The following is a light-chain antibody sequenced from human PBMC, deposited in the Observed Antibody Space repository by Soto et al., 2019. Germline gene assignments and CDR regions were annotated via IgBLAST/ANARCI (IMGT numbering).Light chain of an antibody. CDR2: GAS. V-gene: IGKV3-15*01. CDR3: QQSGSSYT. CDR1: QSVGTD. Sequence: EIVMTQSPATLSVSPGERATLSCRASQSVGTDLAWYQQKPGQGPRLLIYGASTRFSGVPARFSGSGSGTDFTLTIDSLQSEDFAVYYCQQSGSSYTFGQGTKLEIK. J-gene: IGKJ2*01.